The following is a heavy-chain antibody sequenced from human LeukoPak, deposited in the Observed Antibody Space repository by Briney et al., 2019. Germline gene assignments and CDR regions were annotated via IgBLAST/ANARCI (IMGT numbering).Heavy chain of an antibody. Sequence: GGSLRLSCAASGFTISSYSMNWVRQAPGKGLEWVSYISSSSNTIYYTDSVKGRFTISRDNAKNSLYLQMNSLRAEDTAVYYCAREDYYFDYWGQGTLVTVSS. J-gene: IGHJ4*02. CDR2: ISSSSNTI. V-gene: IGHV3-48*01. CDR1: GFTISSYS. CDR3: AREDYYFDY.